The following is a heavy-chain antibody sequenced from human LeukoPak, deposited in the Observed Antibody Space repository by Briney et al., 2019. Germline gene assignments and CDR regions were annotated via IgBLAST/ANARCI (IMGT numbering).Heavy chain of an antibody. CDR2: INSDGSST. CDR1: GFTFSSYW. V-gene: IGHV3-74*01. Sequence: PGGSLRLSCAASGFTFSSYWVHWVRQAPGKGLVWVSRINSDGSSTSYADSVKGRFTISRDNAKNTLYLQMNSLRAEDTAVYYCARTAKSSSIDYWGQGTLVTVSS. D-gene: IGHD5-18*01. J-gene: IGHJ4*02. CDR3: ARTAKSSSIDY.